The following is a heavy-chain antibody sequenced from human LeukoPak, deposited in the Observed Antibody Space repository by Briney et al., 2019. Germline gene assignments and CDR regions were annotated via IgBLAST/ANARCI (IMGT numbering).Heavy chain of an antibody. CDR1: GYSFTSYW. Sequence: GESLKISCKGSGYSFTSYWISWVRQMPGKGLEWMGRIDPSDSYTNYSPSFQGHVTISADKSISTAYLQWSSLKASDTAMYYCASDSGWLNWFDPWGQGTLVTVSS. D-gene: IGHD6-19*01. V-gene: IGHV5-10-1*01. J-gene: IGHJ5*02. CDR3: ASDSGWLNWFDP. CDR2: IDPSDSYT.